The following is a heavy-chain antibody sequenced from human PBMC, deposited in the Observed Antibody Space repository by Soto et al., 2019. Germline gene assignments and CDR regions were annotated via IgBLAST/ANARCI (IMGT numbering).Heavy chain of an antibody. J-gene: IGHJ4*02. D-gene: IGHD7-27*01. Sequence: GGSLRLSCAVSGFTFRNCWMHWVRQAPGKGLVWVSRINGGVSFTDYADSVKGRFTISRDNAKNTLYLQMNRLGAEDTAVYYCAASLSGDPYPLDYWGQGTLVTVSS. CDR1: GFTFRNCW. CDR2: INGGVSFT. CDR3: AASLSGDPYPLDY. V-gene: IGHV3-74*01.